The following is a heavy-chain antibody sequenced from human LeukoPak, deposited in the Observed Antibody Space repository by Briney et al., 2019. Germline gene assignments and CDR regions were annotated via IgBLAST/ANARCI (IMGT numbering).Heavy chain of an antibody. CDR3: ARVEAMSDAFDI. D-gene: IGHD3-3*01. J-gene: IGHJ3*02. V-gene: IGHV1-69*13. CDR1: GYTFTGYH. CDR2: IIPIFGTA. Sequence: SVMLSCKASGYTFTGYHIHWVRQAPGQGLEWMGGIIPIFGTANYAQKFQGRVTITADESTSTAYMELSSLRSEDTAVYYCARVEAMSDAFDIWGQGRLGSVSS.